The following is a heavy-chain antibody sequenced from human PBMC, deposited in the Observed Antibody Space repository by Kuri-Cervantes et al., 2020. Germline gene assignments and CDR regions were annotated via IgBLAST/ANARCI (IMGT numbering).Heavy chain of an antibody. D-gene: IGHD3-22*01. Sequence: ASVKVSCKASGYTFTSYAMHWVRQAPGQRLEWMGWSNAGNGNTKYSQEFQGRVTITRDTSASTAYMELSSLRSEDTAVYYCAREGDYYDSSGPSRGWFDPWGQGTLVTVSS. V-gene: IGHV1-3*02. CDR3: AREGDYYDSSGPSRGWFDP. J-gene: IGHJ5*02. CDR1: GYTFTSYA. CDR2: SNAGNGNT.